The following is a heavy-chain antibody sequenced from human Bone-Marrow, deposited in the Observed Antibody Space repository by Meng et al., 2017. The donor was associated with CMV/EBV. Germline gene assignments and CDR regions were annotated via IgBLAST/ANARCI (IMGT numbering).Heavy chain of an antibody. CDR3: AREYKRIRSGWDY. CDR2: INHSGST. J-gene: IGHJ4*02. D-gene: IGHD6-19*01. Sequence: SETLSLTCAVYGGSFSGYYWSWIRQPPGKGLEWIGDINHSGSTNYNPSLKSRVTISVDTSTNQFSLKLSSVTAADTAVYYCAREYKRIRSGWDYWGQGTLVTVSS. V-gene: IGHV4-34*01. CDR1: GGSFSGYY.